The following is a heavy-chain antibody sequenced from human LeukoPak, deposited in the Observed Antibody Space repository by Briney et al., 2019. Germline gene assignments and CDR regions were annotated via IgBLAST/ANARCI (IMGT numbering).Heavy chain of an antibody. V-gene: IGHV1-69*06. CDR3: ATDRGDWFDP. J-gene: IGHJ5*02. CDR2: IIPIFGTA. CDR1: GGTFSSYA. Sequence: ASVKVSCKASGGTFSSYAISWVRQAPGQGLEWMGGIIPIFGTAIYAQKFQGRVTMTEDTSTDTAYMELSSLRSEDTAVYYCATDRGDWFDPWGQGTLVTVSS. D-gene: IGHD3-10*01.